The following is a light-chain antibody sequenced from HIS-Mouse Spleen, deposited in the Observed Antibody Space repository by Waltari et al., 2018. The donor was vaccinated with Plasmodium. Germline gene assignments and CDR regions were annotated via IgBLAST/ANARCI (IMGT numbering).Light chain of an antibody. CDR1: SSHIGSTT. CDR3: AAWDDSLNGV. Sequence: QSVLTQPPSASGTPGQRVTISCSGSSSHIGSTTVNCYPHPPGTAPTILIYSNTQRPSGVPDRFSGSKSGTSASLAISGLQSEDEADYYCAAWDDSLNGVFGGGTKLTVL. V-gene: IGLV1-44*01. CDR2: SNT. J-gene: IGLJ3*02.